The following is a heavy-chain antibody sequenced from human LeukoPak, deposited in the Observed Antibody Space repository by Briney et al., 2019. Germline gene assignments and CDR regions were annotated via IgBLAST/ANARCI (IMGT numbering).Heavy chain of an antibody. CDR2: ISGSGGST. V-gene: IGHV3-23*01. D-gene: IGHD5-18*01. J-gene: IGHJ4*02. Sequence: GGSLRLSCAASGFTFSSYAISWVRQAPGKGLEWVSAISGSGGSTYYADSVKGRFAISRHNSKNTLYLQMNSLRAEDTAVYYCAKCETAMVTSPGDYWGQGTLVTVSS. CDR1: GFTFSSYA. CDR3: AKCETAMVTSPGDY.